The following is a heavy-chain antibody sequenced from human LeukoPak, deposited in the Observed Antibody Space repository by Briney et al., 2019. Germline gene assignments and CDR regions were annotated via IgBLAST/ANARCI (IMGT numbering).Heavy chain of an antibody. D-gene: IGHD6-13*01. J-gene: IGHJ4*02. V-gene: IGHV3-21*01. Sequence: PGGSLRLSCAASGFTFSTYTMNWVRRAPGEGLEWVSSISSSSTYIYYADSVKGRFTISRDNAKNSLYLHMNSLRAEDTAVYYCASDIAAPGYFDYWGQGTLVTVSS. CDR3: ASDIAAPGYFDY. CDR1: GFTFSTYT. CDR2: ISSSSTYI.